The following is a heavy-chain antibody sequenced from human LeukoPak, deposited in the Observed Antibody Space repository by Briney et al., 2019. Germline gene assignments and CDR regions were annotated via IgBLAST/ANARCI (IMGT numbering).Heavy chain of an antibody. CDR1: GGSFSGYY. D-gene: IGHD3-3*01. Sequence: SETLSLTCAVYGGSFSGYYWGWIRQPPGKGLEWIGEINHSGSTNYNPSLKSRVTISVDTSKNQFFLKLSSVTAADTAVYYCARGADYYDFWSGYYRSYGMDVWGQGTTVTVSS. J-gene: IGHJ6*02. CDR3: ARGADYYDFWSGYYRSYGMDV. V-gene: IGHV4-34*01. CDR2: INHSGST.